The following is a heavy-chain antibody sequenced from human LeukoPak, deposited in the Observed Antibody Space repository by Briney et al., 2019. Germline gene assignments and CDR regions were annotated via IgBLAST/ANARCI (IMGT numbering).Heavy chain of an antibody. CDR2: IYYSGST. J-gene: IGHJ3*02. V-gene: IGHV4-30-4*08. Sequence: PSETLSLTCTVSGGSISSGDYYWSWIRQPPGKGLEWIGYIYYSGSTYYNPSLKSRVTISVDTSKNQFSLNLSSVTAADTAVYYCARVRGSVLPAAAFDIWGQGTMVTVSS. CDR1: GGSISSGDYY. D-gene: IGHD2-2*01. CDR3: ARVRGSVLPAAAFDI.